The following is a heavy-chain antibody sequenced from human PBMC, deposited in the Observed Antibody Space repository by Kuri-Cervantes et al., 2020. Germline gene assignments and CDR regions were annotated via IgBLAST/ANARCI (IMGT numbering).Heavy chain of an antibody. V-gene: IGHV4-38-2*02. D-gene: IGHD1-7*01. J-gene: IGHJ4*02. CDR3: ARRTRTTGTQCYYFDY. CDR2: IYHSGST. Sequence: GSLRLSCTVSGGSISSYYWGWIRQPPGKGLEWIGSIYHSGSTYYNPSLKSRVTISVDTSKNQFSLKLSSVTAADTAVYYCARRTRTTGTQCYYFDYWGQGTLVTVSS. CDR1: GGSISSYY.